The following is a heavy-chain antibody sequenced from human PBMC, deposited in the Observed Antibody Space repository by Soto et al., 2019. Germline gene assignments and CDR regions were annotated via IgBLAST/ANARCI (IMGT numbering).Heavy chain of an antibody. CDR1: GGSISSGGYY. D-gene: IGHD3-9*01. Sequence: QVQLQESGPGLVKPSQTLSLTCTVSGGSISSGGYYWSWIRQHPGKGLEWIGYIYYSGSTYYNPSLKSRVTMSVDTSKNQFSLKLSSVTAADTAVYYCAREPNVLRYFDWLSIGMDVWGQGTTVTVSS. J-gene: IGHJ6*02. CDR3: AREPNVLRYFDWLSIGMDV. V-gene: IGHV4-31*03. CDR2: IYYSGST.